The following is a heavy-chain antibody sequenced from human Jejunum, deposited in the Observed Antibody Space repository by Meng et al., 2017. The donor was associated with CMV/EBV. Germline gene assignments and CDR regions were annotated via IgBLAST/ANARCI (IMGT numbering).Heavy chain of an antibody. CDR1: GGSVNNYA. CDR3: ARGFLNGYQPFDY. CDR2: IIAIFKTP. D-gene: IGHD5-24*01. V-gene: IGHV1-69*01. J-gene: IGHJ4*02. Sequence: MQSGAEVKEPGSSMKVSCKSTGGSVNNYAFNWVRQAPGQGLEWMGGIIAIFKTPNYAQKFQGRLTITADESTGTSYMELTSLTSEDTAVYYCARGFLNGYQPFDYWGQGTLVTVSS.